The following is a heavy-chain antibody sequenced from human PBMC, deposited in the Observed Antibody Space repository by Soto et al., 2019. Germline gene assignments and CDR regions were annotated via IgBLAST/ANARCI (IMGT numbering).Heavy chain of an antibody. CDR1: GFTFSSYG. Sequence: SLRLSCAASGFTFSSYGRNWVRQAPGKGLEWVAVISYDENNKYYADSVKGRFTISRDNSKNTLYLQMNSLRAEDTAVYYCAKVLTGDLDYWGQGTLVTVSS. D-gene: IGHD7-27*01. CDR3: AKVLTGDLDY. J-gene: IGHJ4*02. V-gene: IGHV3-30*18. CDR2: ISYDENNK.